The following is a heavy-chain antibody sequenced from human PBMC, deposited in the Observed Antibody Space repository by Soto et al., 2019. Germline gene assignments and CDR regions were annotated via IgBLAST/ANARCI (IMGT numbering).Heavy chain of an antibody. CDR1: GVSISGYY. Sequence: TLSLTCTVSGVSISGYYWSWFRQSPGKGLEWIGYIYYTGSASYSPSLRSRVTMSVDTSKNQFSLELNSVTAADTAVYYCARHYNSGTYPLDHWGHGTLVTVS. J-gene: IGHJ1*01. V-gene: IGHV4-59*08. CDR2: IYYTGSA. D-gene: IGHD3-10*01. CDR3: ARHYNSGTYPLDH.